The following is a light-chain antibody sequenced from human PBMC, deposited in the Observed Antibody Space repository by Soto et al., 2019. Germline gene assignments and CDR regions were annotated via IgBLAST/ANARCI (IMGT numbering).Light chain of an antibody. J-gene: IGKJ3*01. CDR3: QQYNSYA. CDR1: QSIDKW. V-gene: IGKV1-5*03. CDR2: KAS. Sequence: DIQLTQSPSILSASVGDRVSITCRASQSIDKWVAWYQQKPGKAPKLLIYKASTLERGVPSRFSGAGSGTEFTLTISSLQPDDFATYCCQQYNSYAFGPGTKVDVK.